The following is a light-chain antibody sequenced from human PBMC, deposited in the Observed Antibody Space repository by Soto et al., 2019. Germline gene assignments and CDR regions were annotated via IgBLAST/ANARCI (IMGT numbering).Light chain of an antibody. J-gene: IGKJ2*01. V-gene: IGKV2-24*01. Sequence: VLTQIPLSSPVGVGQSASISYRSSQSLLHDEGQTYLSWFHQRPGQPPRLLIYRISNRFSGVPDRISGSGAGTDFTLKISSVEAEDVGVYYCMQATHSRPYTFGQGTKLEIK. CDR1: QSLLHDEGQTY. CDR2: RIS. CDR3: MQATHSRPYT.